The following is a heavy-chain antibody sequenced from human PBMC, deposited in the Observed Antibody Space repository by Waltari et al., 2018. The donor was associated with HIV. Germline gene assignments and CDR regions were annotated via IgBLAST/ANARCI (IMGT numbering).Heavy chain of an antibody. CDR3: ARGAALDY. CDR1: GGSISSHY. J-gene: IGHJ4*02. CDR2: IYHSGST. V-gene: IGHV4-59*11. Sequence: QVQLQESGPGLVKPSEPLSLTCTVSGGSISSHYWSWIRQPPGKGLEWIGYIYHSGSTNYNPSLMSRVTISVDTSNNEFSLKLSSVTAADTAVYYCARGAALDYWGQGTLITVSS. D-gene: IGHD6-6*01.